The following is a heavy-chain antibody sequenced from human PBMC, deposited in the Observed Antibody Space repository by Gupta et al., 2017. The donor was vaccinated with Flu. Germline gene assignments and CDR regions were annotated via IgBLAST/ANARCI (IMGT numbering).Heavy chain of an antibody. CDR2: IKQDGSDK. J-gene: IGHJ6*03. D-gene: IGHD5-24*01. V-gene: IGHV3-7*01. CDR1: GFTFDNYW. Sequence: EVHLEASGGALVQSGGSLRLSCTASGFTFDNYWMNWVRQAPGKGLEWVANIKQDGSDKNDVDSVRGRFTISRDNAKNSLFLQMNSLTAEDTAVYYCARSISGSTIAPYFYMDVWGKGTTVTVSS. CDR3: ARSISGSTIAPYFYMDV.